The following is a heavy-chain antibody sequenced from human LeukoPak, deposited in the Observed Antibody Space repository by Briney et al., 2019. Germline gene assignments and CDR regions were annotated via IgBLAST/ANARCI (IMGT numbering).Heavy chain of an antibody. V-gene: IGHV4-59*08. J-gene: IGHJ4*02. CDR3: ARRGGLYCSGGKCHHYYFDY. CDR1: GGSINSYY. D-gene: IGHD2-15*01. Sequence: SSETLSLTCTVSGGSINSYYWSWIRQPPGKGLEWIGYIYYSGSTNYNPSLKSRVTISVDTSKNQFSLKLSSVTAADTAVYYCARRGGLYCSGGKCHHYYFDYWGQGTLVTVSS. CDR2: IYYSGST.